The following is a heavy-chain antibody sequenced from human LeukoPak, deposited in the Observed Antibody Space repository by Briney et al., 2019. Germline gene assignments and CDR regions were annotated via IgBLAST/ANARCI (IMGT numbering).Heavy chain of an antibody. D-gene: IGHD3-10*01. J-gene: IGHJ4*02. Sequence: SETLSLTCTVSGGSISSSGYYWSWIRQHPGKGLEWIGYIYYSGSTYYNPSLKSRVTISVDTSKNQFSLKLSSVTAADTAAYYCASHRTTRSGSLHSDYWGQGTLVTVSS. CDR3: ASHRTTRSGSLHSDY. V-gene: IGHV4-31*03. CDR2: IYYSGST. CDR1: GGSISSSGYY.